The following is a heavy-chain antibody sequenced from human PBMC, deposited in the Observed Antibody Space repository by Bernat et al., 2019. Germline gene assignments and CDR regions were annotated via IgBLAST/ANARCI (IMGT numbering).Heavy chain of an antibody. D-gene: IGHD5-12*01. J-gene: IGHJ5*02. CDR2: INPSDSYT. CDR1: GYSFTSYW. Sequence: EVQLVQSGAEVKKPGESLRISCKGSGYSFTSYWISWVRQMPGKGLEWMARINPSDSYTNYSPSAKGHGTISADTSISTAYLKWRSLAASGTALYYWASGYGFDPWGQGTLVTVSS. CDR3: ASGYGFDP. V-gene: IGHV5-10-1*03.